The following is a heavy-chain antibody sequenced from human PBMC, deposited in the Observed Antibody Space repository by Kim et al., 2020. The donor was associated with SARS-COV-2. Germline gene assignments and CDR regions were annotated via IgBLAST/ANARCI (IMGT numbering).Heavy chain of an antibody. CDR3: ARGGSGSFFNYGMDV. CDR2: IITNTGNP. V-gene: IGHV7-4-1*02. CDR1: GYTFTSYA. D-gene: IGHD3-10*01. Sequence: ASVKVSCKASGYTFTSYAIIWVRQAPGQGLEWMGWIITNTGNPTYAQGFTGRFVFSLDTSVSTAYLQISSLKAEDTALYYCARGGSGSFFNYGMDVWGQG. J-gene: IGHJ6*02.